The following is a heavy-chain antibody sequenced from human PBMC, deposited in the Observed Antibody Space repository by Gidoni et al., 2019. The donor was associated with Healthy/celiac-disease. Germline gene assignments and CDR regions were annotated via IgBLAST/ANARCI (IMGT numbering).Heavy chain of an antibody. CDR2: ISSSGSTI. V-gene: IGHV3-11*01. D-gene: IGHD3-22*01. Sequence: QVQLVESGGGLVKPGGSLRLSCAASGFNFSDYYMSWIRQAPGKGLGWVSYISSSGSTIYYADSVKGRFTISRDNAKNSLYLQMNSLRAEDTAVYYCARDQYYYDSSGYYLFDYWGQGTLVTVSS. CDR3: ARDQYYYDSSGYYLFDY. CDR1: GFNFSDYY. J-gene: IGHJ4*02.